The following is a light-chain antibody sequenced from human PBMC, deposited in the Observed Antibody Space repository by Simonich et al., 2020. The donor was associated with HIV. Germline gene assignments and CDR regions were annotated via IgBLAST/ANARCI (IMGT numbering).Light chain of an antibody. CDR1: SSDVGGYNY. J-gene: IGLJ3*02. V-gene: IGLV2-14*01. CDR3: SSYTSSSTLV. CDR2: DVS. Sequence: QSALTQPASVSGSPGQSITISCPGTSSDVGGYNYVSCYQQHPGKAPKLMIYDVSKRPSGVSNRFSGSKSGNTASLTISGLQAEDEADYYCSSYTSSSTLVFGGGTKLTVL.